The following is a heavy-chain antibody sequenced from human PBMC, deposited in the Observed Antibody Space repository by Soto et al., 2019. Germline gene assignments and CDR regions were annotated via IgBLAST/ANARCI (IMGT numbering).Heavy chain of an antibody. Sequence: PGGSLRLSCAASGFTFSSYAMSWVRQAPGKGLEWVSAISGSGGSTYYADSVKGRFTISRDNSKNTLYLQMNSLRAEDTAVYYCAKLHSSGYYYGPWYFDYWGQGTLGTVSA. CDR1: GFTFSSYA. J-gene: IGHJ4*02. CDR3: AKLHSSGYYYGPWYFDY. CDR2: ISGSGGST. V-gene: IGHV3-23*01. D-gene: IGHD3-22*01.